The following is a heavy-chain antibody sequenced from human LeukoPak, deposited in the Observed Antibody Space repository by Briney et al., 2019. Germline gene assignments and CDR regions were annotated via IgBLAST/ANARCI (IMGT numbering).Heavy chain of an antibody. CDR1: RFTFSDYY. CDR3: ARTRRDYGDYYVY. CDR2: ITGSRSYT. J-gene: IGHJ4*02. D-gene: IGHD4-17*01. V-gene: IGHV3-11*03. Sequence: GGSLRLSCAASRFTFSDYYMSWIRQAPGKGLEWVSYITGSRSYTKYADSVKRRFTISRDNAKNSLYLQMNSLRAEDTAVYYCARTRRDYGDYYVYWGQRIRLTVSS.